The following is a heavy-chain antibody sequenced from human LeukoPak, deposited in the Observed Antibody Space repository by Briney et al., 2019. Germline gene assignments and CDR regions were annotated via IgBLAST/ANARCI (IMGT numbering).Heavy chain of an antibody. D-gene: IGHD1-1*01. V-gene: IGHV4-34*01. CDR2: INDSGST. Sequence: SETLSLTCAISGGSFTDYYWSWIRQPPGKGLECIGDINDSGSTNSSPSLKSRVVISLDTSKSQLSLKLSPVTAADTATYFCARAGRGTSSRALDYWGQGTLVTVPS. CDR1: GGSFTDYY. J-gene: IGHJ4*02. CDR3: ARAGRGTSSRALDY.